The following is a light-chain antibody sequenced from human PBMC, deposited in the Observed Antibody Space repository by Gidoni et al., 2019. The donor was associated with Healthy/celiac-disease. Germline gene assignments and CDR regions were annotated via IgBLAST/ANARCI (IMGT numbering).Light chain of an antibody. CDR1: QDLSNY. CDR3: QQYDNLPPFT. J-gene: IGKJ3*01. Sequence: DIQITQSPSSLSASVGDRVTITCQASQDLSNYLNWYQQKPGKAPKLLIYDASNLETGVPSRFSGSGSGTDFTFTISNLQPEDIATYYCQQYDNLPPFTFGPGTKVDIK. CDR2: DAS. V-gene: IGKV1-33*01.